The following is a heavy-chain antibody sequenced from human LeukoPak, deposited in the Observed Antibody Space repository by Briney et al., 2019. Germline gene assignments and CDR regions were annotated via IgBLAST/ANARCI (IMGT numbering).Heavy chain of an antibody. V-gene: IGHV5-51*01. CDR3: ARGRAYCSSGSCSDFDY. CDR2: IYPGDSET. D-gene: IGHD2-15*01. CDR1: GYSFTDYW. Sequence: GESLKISCSGSGYSFTDYWIAWVRQMPGKGQEWMGIIYPGDSETTYSPSFQGQVTISADKSITTTYPQWSSLKASDTAMYYCARGRAYCSSGSCSDFDYRGQGTQVAVSS. J-gene: IGHJ4*02.